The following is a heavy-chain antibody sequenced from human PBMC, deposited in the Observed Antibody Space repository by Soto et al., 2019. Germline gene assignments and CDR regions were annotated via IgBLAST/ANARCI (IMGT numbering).Heavy chain of an antibody. CDR3: ARAKGEIIKIFGVVINYGMDV. CDR1: GYSISSGYY. D-gene: IGHD3-3*01. CDR2: IYHSGST. J-gene: IGHJ6*02. Sequence: SETLSLTCAVSGYSISSGYYWGWIRQPPGKGLEWIGSIYHSGSTYYNPSLKSRVTISVDTSKNQFSLKLSSVTAADTAVYYCARAKGEIIKIFGVVINYGMDVWGQGTTVTVSS. V-gene: IGHV4-38-2*01.